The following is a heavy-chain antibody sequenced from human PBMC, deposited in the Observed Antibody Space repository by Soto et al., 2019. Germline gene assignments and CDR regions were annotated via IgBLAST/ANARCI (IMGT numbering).Heavy chain of an antibody. V-gene: IGHV2-5*02. CDR1: GFSFSDGAVG. CDR3: ARGRRRESCGGGDCYYFDY. CDR2: YYWDDDE. J-gene: IGHJ4*02. Sequence: QITLKESGPTLVRPTQTLTLTCTFSGFSFSDGAVGVGWFRQSPGKAPEWLAIYYWDDDEWHSPSLRTRLTISYETARSQVVLSMSDMDPQDTATYVCARGRRRESCGGGDCYYFDYWGQGLLVAAS. D-gene: IGHD2-21*01.